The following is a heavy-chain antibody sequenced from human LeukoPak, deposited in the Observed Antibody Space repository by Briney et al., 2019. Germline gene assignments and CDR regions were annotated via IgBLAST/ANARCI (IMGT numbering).Heavy chain of an antibody. CDR2: ISGSGVST. D-gene: IGHD3/OR15-3a*01. Sequence: PGGSLRLSCAASGFTSSTYAMSWVRQAPGKGLEWVSTISGSGVSTYYADSVKGRFTISRDTSKNTLYLQMNSLRAEDTAVYYCAKQWRGTGDAFDIWGQGTVVIFSS. CDR3: AKQWRGTGDAFDI. J-gene: IGHJ3*02. CDR1: GFTSSTYA. V-gene: IGHV3-23*01.